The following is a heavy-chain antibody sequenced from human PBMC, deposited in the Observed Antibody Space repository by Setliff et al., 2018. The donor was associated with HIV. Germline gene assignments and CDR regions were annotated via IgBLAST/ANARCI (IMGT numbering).Heavy chain of an antibody. J-gene: IGHJ6*03. CDR1: GFTFSSYW. CDR3: ARVGAALYYYYYMDV. D-gene: IGHD6-6*01. Sequence: GSLRLSCAASGFTFSSYWMSWVRQAPGKGLEWVANIKQDGSEKYYVDSVKGRFTISRDNAKNSLYLQMNSLRGEDTAVYYCARVGAALYYYYYMDVWGKGTTVTVSS. CDR2: IKQDGSEK. V-gene: IGHV3-7*01.